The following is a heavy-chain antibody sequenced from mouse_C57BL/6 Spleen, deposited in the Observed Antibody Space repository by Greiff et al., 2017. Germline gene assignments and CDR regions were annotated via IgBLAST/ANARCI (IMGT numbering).Heavy chain of an antibody. V-gene: IGHV5-17*01. CDR2: ISSGSSTI. CDR3: ARQWYYGSSPYWYFDV. Sequence: EVTVVESGGGLVKPGGSLKLSCAASGFTFSDYGMHWVRQAPEKGLEWVAYISSGSSTIYYADTVKGRFTISRDNAKNTLFLQMTSLRSEDTAMYYCARQWYYGSSPYWYFDVWGTGTTVTVSS. J-gene: IGHJ1*03. CDR1: GFTFSDYG. D-gene: IGHD1-1*01.